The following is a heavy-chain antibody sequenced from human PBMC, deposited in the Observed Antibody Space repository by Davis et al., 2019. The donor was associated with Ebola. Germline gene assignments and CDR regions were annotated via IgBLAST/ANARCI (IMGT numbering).Heavy chain of an antibody. V-gene: IGHV4-39*01. CDR3: ARGPPYYYGSGYNWFDP. D-gene: IGHD3-10*01. Sequence: GSLRLSCTVSGGSISSSSYYWGWIRQPPGKGLEWIGSIYYSWSTYYNPSLKSRVTISVDTSKNQFSLKLSSVTAADTAVYYCARGPPYYYGSGYNWFDPWGQGTLVTVSS. CDR2: IYYSWST. CDR1: GGSISSSSYY. J-gene: IGHJ5*02.